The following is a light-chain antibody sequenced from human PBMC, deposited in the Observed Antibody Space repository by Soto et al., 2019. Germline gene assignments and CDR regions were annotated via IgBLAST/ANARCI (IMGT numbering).Light chain of an antibody. CDR2: KDN. J-gene: IGLJ1*01. V-gene: IGLV1-44*01. CDR3: QSYDSSLSGSYV. Sequence: QSVLTQPPSASGTPGQRVTISCAGGISNIGTITVNWYQQLPGTAPKLLIYKDNQRLSGVPDRFSASKSGTSASLAITGLQAEDEADYYCQSYDSSLSGSYVFGTGTKLTVL. CDR1: ISNIGTIT.